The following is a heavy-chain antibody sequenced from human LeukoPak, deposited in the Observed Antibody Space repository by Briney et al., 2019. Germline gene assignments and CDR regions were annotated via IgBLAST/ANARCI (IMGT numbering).Heavy chain of an antibody. CDR2: IKSKTDGGST. J-gene: IGHJ4*02. CDR1: GFTFSNAW. Sequence: RGSLRLSCAASGFTFSNAWMSWVRQAPGKGLEWVGRIKSKTDGGSTDYAAPVKGRFTISRDDSKNTLYLQMHSLKTEGTAVYYAVATIRHGGSDYFDSWGQGTLVTVSS. D-gene: IGHD5-12*01. CDR3: VATIRHGGSDYFDS. V-gene: IGHV3-15*01.